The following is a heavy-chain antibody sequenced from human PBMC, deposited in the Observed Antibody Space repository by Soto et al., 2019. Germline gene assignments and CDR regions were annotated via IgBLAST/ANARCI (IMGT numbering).Heavy chain of an antibody. CDR3: ARDLLAANY. Sequence: QVQLVQSGAEVKKPGDSVKLSCKASGYTFTSSYVHWVRQAPGQGLEWVAIINPNGGSTNYPQEFQGRVTVTRDTSPSTVFMELSSLHSDDTAVYYCARDLLAANYWGQGTLVTVSS. CDR2: INPNGGST. V-gene: IGHV1-46*01. D-gene: IGHD2-15*01. CDR1: GYTFTSSY. J-gene: IGHJ4*02.